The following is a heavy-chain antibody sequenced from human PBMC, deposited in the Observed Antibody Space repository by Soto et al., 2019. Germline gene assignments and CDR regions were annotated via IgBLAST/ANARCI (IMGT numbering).Heavy chain of an antibody. CDR2: IYHNGNT. Sequence: PSETLSLTCNVSGGSISSGNYYWSWIRQHPGKGLEWIGYIYHNGNTYQNPSLKSRVAISVGPFKNQFSLKLTSMTAADTAVYYCARVAVPGSWFFGPWGQGTLVTVSS. D-gene: IGHD6-19*01. CDR3: ARVAVPGSWFFGP. V-gene: IGHV4-31*03. CDR1: GGSISSGNYY. J-gene: IGHJ5*02.